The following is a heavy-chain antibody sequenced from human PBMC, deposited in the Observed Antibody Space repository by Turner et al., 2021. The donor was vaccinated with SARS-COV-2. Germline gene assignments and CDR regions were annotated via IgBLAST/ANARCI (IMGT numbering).Heavy chain of an antibody. J-gene: IGHJ5*02. CDR1: GGSISSGGYY. CDR3: ARDHLDPSTVTTWRGFDP. CDR2: IYYSGST. D-gene: IGHD4-17*01. Sequence: QVQLQESGPGLVKPSQTLSLTCTVSGGSISSGGYYWSWFRQHPGKGLEWIGYIYYSGSTYYNPSLKSRVTISVDTSKNQFSLKLSSVTAADTAVYYCARDHLDPSTVTTWRGFDPWGQGTLVTVSS. V-gene: IGHV4-31*03.